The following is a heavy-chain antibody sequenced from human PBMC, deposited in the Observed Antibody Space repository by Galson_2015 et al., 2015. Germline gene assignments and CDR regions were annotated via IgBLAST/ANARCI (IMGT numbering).Heavy chain of an antibody. V-gene: IGHV3-53*01. CDR2: IYGGGST. CDR3: ATVTKPLRYFDS. D-gene: IGHD3-9*01. CDR1: GFTVSTNY. Sequence: SLRLSCAASGFTVSTNYVTWVRQAPGKGLEWLSIIYGGGSTYYADSVKGRFAISRDNSKNTLDLQMNSLRAEDTAVYYCATVTKPLRYFDSWGQGTLVTVSS. J-gene: IGHJ4*02.